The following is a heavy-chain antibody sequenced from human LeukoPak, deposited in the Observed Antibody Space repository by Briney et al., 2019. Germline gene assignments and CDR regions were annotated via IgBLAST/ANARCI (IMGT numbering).Heavy chain of an antibody. Sequence: PSETLSLTCTVSGGSISSSSYYWGWLRQPPGKGLEWIGSIYYSGSTYYNPSLKSRVTISVDTSKNQYSLKLSSVTAADTAVYYCARRQGGFDLWGQGTLVTVSS. CDR1: GGSISSSSYY. CDR2: IYYSGST. CDR3: ARRQGGFDL. J-gene: IGHJ5*02. V-gene: IGHV4-39*01.